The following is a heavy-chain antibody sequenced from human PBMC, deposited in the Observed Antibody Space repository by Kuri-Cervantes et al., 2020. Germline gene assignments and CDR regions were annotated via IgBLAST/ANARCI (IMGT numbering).Heavy chain of an antibody. V-gene: IGHV3-48*03. CDR1: GFTFSSYE. CDR2: ISSSGSTI. Sequence: GESLKISCAASGFTFSSYEMNWVRQAPGKGLEWVSYISSSGSTIYYADSVKGRFIISRDNARNSLYLQMNSLRADDTAVYYCARGYCSGGTCYGGGFDYWGQGTLVTVSS. J-gene: IGHJ4*02. CDR3: ARGYCSGGTCYGGGFDY. D-gene: IGHD2-15*01.